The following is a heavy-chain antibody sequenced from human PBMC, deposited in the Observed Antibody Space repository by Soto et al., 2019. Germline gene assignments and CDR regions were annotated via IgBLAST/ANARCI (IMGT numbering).Heavy chain of an antibody. Sequence: QVQLVESGGGVVQPGRSLRLSCAASGFTFSTYGMHWVRQAPGKGLEWVAVISFDGSNKYSADSVKGRFTVSRDNSKNTLYLQMSSLRAEDTAVYYCAKDKWGDGYNFLFDYWGQGNLVTVSS. CDR2: ISFDGSNK. V-gene: IGHV3-30*18. CDR1: GFTFSTYG. D-gene: IGHD5-12*01. CDR3: AKDKWGDGYNFLFDY. J-gene: IGHJ4*02.